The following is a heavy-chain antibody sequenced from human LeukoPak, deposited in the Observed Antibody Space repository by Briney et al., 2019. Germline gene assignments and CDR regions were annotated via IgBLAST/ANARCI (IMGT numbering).Heavy chain of an antibody. J-gene: IGHJ5*02. Sequence: GGSLRLSCAASGFTFSSYGMHWVRQAPGKGLEWMAVIWYDGSNKYYADSVKGRFTISRDNSKNTLYLQMNSLRAEDTAVYYCGTAMAGEYNWFDPWGQGTLVTVSS. CDR2: IWYDGSNK. V-gene: IGHV3-33*01. CDR3: GTAMAGEYNWFDP. CDR1: GFTFSSYG. D-gene: IGHD5-18*01.